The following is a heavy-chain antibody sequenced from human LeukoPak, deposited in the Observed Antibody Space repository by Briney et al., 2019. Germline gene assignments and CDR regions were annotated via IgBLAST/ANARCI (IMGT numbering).Heavy chain of an antibody. V-gene: IGHV3-30*02. D-gene: IGHD3-16*02. CDR3: ARDDYVWGSYRSPESAFDI. CDR1: GFTFSNYG. CDR2: MRYDGSNT. Sequence: GGSLRLSCAASGFTFSNYGMHWVRQAPGKGLEWLAFMRYDGSNTHYADSVKGRFTISRDNAKNSLYLQMNSLRAEDTAVYYCARDDYVWGSYRSPESAFDIWGQGTMVTVSS. J-gene: IGHJ3*02.